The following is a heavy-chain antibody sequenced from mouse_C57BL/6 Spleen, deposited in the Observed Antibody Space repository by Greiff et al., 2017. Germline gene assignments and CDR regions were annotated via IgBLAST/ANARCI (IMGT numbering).Heavy chain of an antibody. V-gene: IGHV1-18*01. CDR2: INPNNGGT. D-gene: IGHD1-1*01. CDR1: GYTFTDYN. CDR3: ARGGYGSSYVDFGY. Sequence: EVHLVESGPELVKPGASVKIPCKASGYTFTDYNMDWVKQSHGKSLEWIGDINPNNGGTIYNQKFKGKATLTVDKSSSTAYMELRSLTAEDTAVYYCARGGYGSSYVDFGYWGQGTTLTVSS. J-gene: IGHJ2*01.